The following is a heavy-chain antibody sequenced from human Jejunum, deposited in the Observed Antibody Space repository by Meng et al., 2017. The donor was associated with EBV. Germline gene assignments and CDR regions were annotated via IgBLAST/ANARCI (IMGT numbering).Heavy chain of an antibody. J-gene: IGHJ4*02. CDR2: IKSKSAGETI. CDR3: LPSFDS. V-gene: IGHV3-15*01. Sequence: GGLVQPRGSLGLSCVASGLNFNNAWMTWARQAPGKGLEWVGRIKSKSAGETIDYAAPVQGRFTISRDDSKNTMYLQMNSLRTEDTAVYYCLPSFDSWGQGTLVTVSS. CDR1: GLNFNNAW.